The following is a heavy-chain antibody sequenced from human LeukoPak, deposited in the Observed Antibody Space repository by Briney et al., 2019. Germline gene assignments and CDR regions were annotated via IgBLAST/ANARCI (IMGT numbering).Heavy chain of an antibody. D-gene: IGHD2-15*01. CDR1: GGSISSYY. J-gene: IGHJ4*02. CDR3: ARDRCSGGSCYLAFDY. Sequence: SETLSLTCTVSGGSISSYYWSWIRQPAGKGLEWIGRIYTSGSTNYNPSLKSRVTMSVDTSKNQFSLKLSSVTAADTAAYYCARDRCSGGSCYLAFDYWGQGTLVTVSS. CDR2: IYTSGST. V-gene: IGHV4-4*07.